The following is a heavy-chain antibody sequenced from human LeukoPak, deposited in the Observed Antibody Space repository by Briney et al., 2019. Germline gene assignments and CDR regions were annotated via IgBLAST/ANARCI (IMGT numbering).Heavy chain of an antibody. J-gene: IGHJ4*01. D-gene: IGHD1-26*01. CDR2: INTDGGDT. CDR1: GFTFGSYW. CDR3: ARDEKIVGASGQDY. Sequence: GGSLRLSCAASGFTFGSYWMHWVRQAPGKGLVWVSRINTDGGDTIYADSVKGRFTISRDNAKNTLFLQMNSLRAEDTAVYYCARDEKIVGASGQDYWGQEPWSPSPQ. V-gene: IGHV3-74*01.